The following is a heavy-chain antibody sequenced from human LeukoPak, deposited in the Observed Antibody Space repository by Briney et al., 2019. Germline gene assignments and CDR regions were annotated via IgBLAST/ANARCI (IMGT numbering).Heavy chain of an antibody. CDR3: ARDQTGSDIVVVPAAIQAAGY. J-gene: IGHJ4*02. Sequence: ASVKVSCKASGYTFTGYYMHWVRQAPGQGLEWMGWINPNSGGTNYAQKFQGRVTMTRDTSISTAYMELSRLRSDDTAVYYCARDQTGSDIVVVPAAIQAAGYWGQGTLVTVSS. V-gene: IGHV1-2*02. D-gene: IGHD2-2*02. CDR1: GYTFTGYY. CDR2: INPNSGGT.